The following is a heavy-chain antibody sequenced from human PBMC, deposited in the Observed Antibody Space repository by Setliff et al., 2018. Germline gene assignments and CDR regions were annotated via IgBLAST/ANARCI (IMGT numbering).Heavy chain of an antibody. V-gene: IGHV3-74*01. D-gene: IGHD6-13*01. Sequence: GGSLRLSCAASGFTFNTYWMHWVRQAPGKGLVWFSHINSDGSGTSYADSVKGRFTISRDNAKNTLYLQMDSLRAEDTAVYYCAKDGQQEAPYAFDMWGQGTMVTVSS. J-gene: IGHJ3*02. CDR3: AKDGQQEAPYAFDM. CDR2: INSDGSGT. CDR1: GFTFNTYW.